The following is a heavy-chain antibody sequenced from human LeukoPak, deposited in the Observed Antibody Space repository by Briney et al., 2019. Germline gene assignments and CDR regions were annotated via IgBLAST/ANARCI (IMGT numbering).Heavy chain of an antibody. CDR3: SRESGAFCPFGY. V-gene: IGHV4-4*02. CDR2: GSLTGEA. J-gene: IGHJ4*02. D-gene: IGHD1-26*01. CDR1: GGSISSTNC. Sequence: SETLSLTCGVSGGSISSTNCSSWVRHPPAQGLEWIGVGSLTGEANSNPTLPARVTMSFAGSRTRTSSTLSSVPAAPPAIYYCSRESGAFCPFGYWGQGTLVIVPP.